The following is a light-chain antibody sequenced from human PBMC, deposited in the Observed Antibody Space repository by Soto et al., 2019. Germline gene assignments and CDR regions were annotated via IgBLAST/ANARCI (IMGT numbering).Light chain of an antibody. Sequence: EIVLTQSPATLSLSPGERATLSCRASQSVSSYLAWYQQKPGQAPRLLIYDASNGATGMPARFSGSGSGTDFTLTISSLEPEDFAVYYCQQRSNWPYTFGQGTKLEIK. CDR2: DAS. J-gene: IGKJ2*01. V-gene: IGKV3-11*01. CDR1: QSVSSY. CDR3: QQRSNWPYT.